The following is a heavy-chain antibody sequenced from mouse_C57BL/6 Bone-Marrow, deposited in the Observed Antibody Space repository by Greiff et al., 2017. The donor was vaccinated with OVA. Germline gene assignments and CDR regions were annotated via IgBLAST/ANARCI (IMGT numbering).Heavy chain of an antibody. D-gene: IGHD1-1*01. V-gene: IGHV1-9*01. CDR3: GITTVVDHFDY. CDR1: GYTFTGYW. J-gene: IGHJ2*01. CDR2: ILPGSGST. Sequence: QVQLQQSGAELMKPGASVKLSCKATGYTFTGYWIEWVKQRPGHGLEWIGEILPGSGSTNYNEKFKGKATFTADTSSNTAYMQLSSLTTEDSALFYCGITTVVDHFDYWGQGTPLTVSS.